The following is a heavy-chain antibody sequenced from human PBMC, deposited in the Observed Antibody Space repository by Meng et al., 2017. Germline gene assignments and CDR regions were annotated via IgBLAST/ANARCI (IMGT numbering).Heavy chain of an antibody. CDR3: ARSNGDYFDY. J-gene: IGHJ4*02. V-gene: IGHV3-48*03. CDR2: ISSSGSTI. Sequence: GESLKISCAASGFTFSSYGMNWVRQAPGKGLEWVSYISSSGSTIYYADSVKGRFTISRDNAKNSLYLQMNSLRAEDTAVYYCARSNGDYFDYSGQGTLVTVSS. D-gene: IGHD4-11*01. CDR1: GFTFSSYG.